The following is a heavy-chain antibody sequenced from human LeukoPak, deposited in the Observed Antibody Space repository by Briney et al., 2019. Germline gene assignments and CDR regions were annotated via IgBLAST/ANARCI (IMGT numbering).Heavy chain of an antibody. CDR1: GFSFSTYA. J-gene: IGHJ4*02. V-gene: IGHV3-23*01. CDR2: ISGSGKT. Sequence: GGSLRLSCAASGFSFSTYAMSWVRQAPGQGLEWVSAISGSGKTYYPDSVKGRFTISRDNSKNTLFLQMNGLRAEDTAVYYCAKERDAKGYFDYWGQGTLATVSS. CDR3: AKERDAKGYFDY.